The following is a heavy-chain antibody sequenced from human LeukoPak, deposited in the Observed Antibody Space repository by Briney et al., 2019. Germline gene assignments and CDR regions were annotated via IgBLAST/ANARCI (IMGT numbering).Heavy chain of an antibody. J-gene: IGHJ5*02. CDR2: VSSSGNKI. V-gene: IGHV3-48*03. D-gene: IGHD2-2*01. CDR1: GFPFSSYE. CDR3: ARGQRPQYTSTWDNWFDP. Sequence: GGSLRLSCAASGFPFSSYEMNWVRQAPGKRLQWVSYVSSSGNKIYYAASVKGRFTISRDNAKNSLYLQIDSLRAEDTAVYYCARGQRPQYTSTWDNWFDPWGQGTQVTVSS.